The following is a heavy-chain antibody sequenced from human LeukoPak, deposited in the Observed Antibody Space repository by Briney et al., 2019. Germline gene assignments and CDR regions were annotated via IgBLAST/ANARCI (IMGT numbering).Heavy chain of an antibody. CDR3: ARLFSYYDSSGNFDY. J-gene: IGHJ4*02. CDR1: GFTFSSYA. D-gene: IGHD3-22*01. CDR2: ISYDGSNK. Sequence: GGSPRLSCAASGFTFSSYAMHWVRQAPGKGLEWVAVISYDGSNKYYADSVKGRFTISRDNSKNTLYLQMNSLRAEDTAVYYCARLFSYYDSSGNFDYWGQGTLVTVSS. V-gene: IGHV3-30*04.